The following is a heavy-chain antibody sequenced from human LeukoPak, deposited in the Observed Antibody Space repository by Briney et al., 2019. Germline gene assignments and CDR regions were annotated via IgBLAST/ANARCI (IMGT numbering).Heavy chain of an antibody. D-gene: IGHD2-21*02. V-gene: IGHV1-69*04. CDR1: GGTFSSYA. CDR3: ARTTCHYCGGDTDYYYYGMDV. J-gene: IGHJ6*02. Sequence: SVKVSCKASGGTFSSYAISWVRQAPGQGLEWMGRIIPIFGIANYAQKFQGRVTITADKSTSTAYMELSSLRSEDTAVYYCARTTCHYCGGDTDYYYYGMDVWGQGTTVTVSS. CDR2: IIPIFGIA.